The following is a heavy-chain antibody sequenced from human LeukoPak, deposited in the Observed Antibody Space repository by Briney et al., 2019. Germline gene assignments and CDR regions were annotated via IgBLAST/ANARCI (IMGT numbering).Heavy chain of an antibody. CDR2: IKSKTGGGTT. D-gene: IGHD3-10*01. CDR1: GFTFSNAW. J-gene: IGHJ6*02. CDR3: TSNFGYYYGMDV. Sequence: PGGSLRLSCAASGFTFSNAWMSWVRQAPGKGLEWVGRIKSKTGGGTTDYDAPVKGRFIISRDDSKNTLYLQMNSLKTEDTAVYYCTSNFGYYYGMDVWGQGTTVTVSS. V-gene: IGHV3-15*01.